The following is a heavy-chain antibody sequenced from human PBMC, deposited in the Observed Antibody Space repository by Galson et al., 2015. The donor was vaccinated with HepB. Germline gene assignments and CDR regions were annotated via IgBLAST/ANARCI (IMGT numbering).Heavy chain of an antibody. CDR3: AKGANSNYYYFGMDV. CDR1: GFTFDDYA. D-gene: IGHD4-11*01. J-gene: IGHJ6*02. CDR2: INWNSGRI. Sequence: SLRLSCAASGFTFDDYAMHWVRQAPGKGLEWVSGINWNSGRIAYVDSVKGRFTISRDNAKNSLYLQMNSLTAEDTALYYCAKGANSNYYYFGMDVWGQGTTVTVSS. V-gene: IGHV3-9*01.